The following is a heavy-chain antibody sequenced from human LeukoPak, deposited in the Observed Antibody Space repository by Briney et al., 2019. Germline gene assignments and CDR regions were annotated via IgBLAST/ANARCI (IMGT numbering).Heavy chain of an antibody. CDR1: GFTFSSYG. D-gene: IGHD4-11*01. CDR2: IWYDGSNK. CDR3: ARPNDDYYNWFDP. V-gene: IGHV3-33*01. Sequence: GRSLRLSCAASGFTFSSYGMHWVRQAPGKGLEWVAVIWYDGSNKYYADSVKGRFTISRDNSKNTLYLQMNSLRAEDTAVYYCARPNDDYYNWFDPWGQGTLVTVSS. J-gene: IGHJ5*02.